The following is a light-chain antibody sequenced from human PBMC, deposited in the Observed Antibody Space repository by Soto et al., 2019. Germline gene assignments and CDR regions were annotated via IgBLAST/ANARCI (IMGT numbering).Light chain of an antibody. CDR1: QSISSW. CDR3: QQHNSFPQT. CDR2: DTS. J-gene: IGKJ1*01. V-gene: IGKV1-12*01. Sequence: DIQMTQSPSYVSASVGDRVTITCRASQSISSWLAWYQQKPGKAPKLLIYDTSTLRTGVPSRFSGSGSGTDFTLTISSLQPDDFATYYCQQHNSFPQTFGQGTKVEIK.